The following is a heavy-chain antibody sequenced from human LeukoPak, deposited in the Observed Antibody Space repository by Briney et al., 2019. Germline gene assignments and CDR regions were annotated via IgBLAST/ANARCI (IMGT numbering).Heavy chain of an antibody. CDR2: INHSGST. Sequence: SETLSLTCAVYGGSFSGYYWSWIRQPPGKGLEWIGEINHSGSTNYNPSLKSRVTISVDTPKNQFSLKLSSVTAADTAVYYCARGHYYDSSGYPDWGQGTLVTVSS. J-gene: IGHJ4*02. CDR1: GGSFSGYY. D-gene: IGHD3-22*01. V-gene: IGHV4-34*01. CDR3: ARGHYYDSSGYPD.